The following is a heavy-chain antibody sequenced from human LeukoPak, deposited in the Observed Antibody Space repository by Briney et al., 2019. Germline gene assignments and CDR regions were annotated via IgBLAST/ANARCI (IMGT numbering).Heavy chain of an antibody. CDR2: IYSGGST. Sequence: GGSLRLSCAASGFIVSSKYMSWVRQAPGKGLEWVSVIYSGGSTYYAASVEGRFTISRDNSKNTVYLQMDSLRAEDTAVYYCARRGQQGSSGGVVWGQGTLVTVSS. J-gene: IGHJ4*02. V-gene: IGHV3-53*01. D-gene: IGHD6-19*01. CDR1: GFIVSSKY. CDR3: ARRGQQGSSGGVV.